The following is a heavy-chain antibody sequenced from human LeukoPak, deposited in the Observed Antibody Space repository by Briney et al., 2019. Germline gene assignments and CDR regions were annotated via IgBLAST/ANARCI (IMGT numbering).Heavy chain of an antibody. D-gene: IGHD5-12*01. V-gene: IGHV4-38-2*02. CDR3: ARESLVATGGWFDP. Sequence: SETLSLTCAVSGYSISSGYQWGWIRQPPGKGLGWIGSMFHSGSTYYNPSLKSRVTISVDTSKNQFSLKLSSVTAADTAVFYCARESLVATGGWFDPWGQGTLVTVSS. CDR2: MFHSGST. J-gene: IGHJ5*02. CDR1: GYSISSGYQ.